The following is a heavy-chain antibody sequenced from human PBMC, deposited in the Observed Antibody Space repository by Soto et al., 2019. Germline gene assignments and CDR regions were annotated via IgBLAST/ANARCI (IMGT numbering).Heavy chain of an antibody. D-gene: IGHD6-13*01. CDR1: GGSFSGYY. J-gene: IGHJ5*02. CDR2: INHSGST. Sequence: SETLSLTCAVYGGSFSGYYWSWIRQPPGKGLEWIGEINHSGSTNYNPSLKSRVTISVDTSKNQFSLKLSSVTAADTAVYYCARGRIAAAGTIPRWFDPWGQGTLVTVSS. V-gene: IGHV4-34*01. CDR3: ARGRIAAAGTIPRWFDP.